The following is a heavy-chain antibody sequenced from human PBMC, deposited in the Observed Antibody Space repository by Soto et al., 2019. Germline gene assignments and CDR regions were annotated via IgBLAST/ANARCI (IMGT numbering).Heavy chain of an antibody. CDR2: VNPSGGHT. Sequence: QVQLVQSAAEVKKPGASVTVSCKASGDTFTDYYIHWVRQAPGQGLEWMGTVNPSGGHTTYAQHFLGRVTMTRDTSTSTLYMELNSLTSEDTAVYYCVRGGHVVVVTAALDYWGQGTLVTVSS. CDR3: VRGGHVVVVTAALDY. V-gene: IGHV1-46*01. D-gene: IGHD2-21*02. J-gene: IGHJ4*02. CDR1: GDTFTDYY.